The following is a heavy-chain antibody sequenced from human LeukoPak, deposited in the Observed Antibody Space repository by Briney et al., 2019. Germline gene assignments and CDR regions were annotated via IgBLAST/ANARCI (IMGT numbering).Heavy chain of an antibody. CDR3: ARELRRDKY. J-gene: IGHJ4*02. D-gene: IGHD1-1*01. Sequence: ASVKVSCKASGYTFSSYDINWVRQATGQGLEWMGYMNPDSGNTGYAQNFQGGVTMTVNTSITTAYMELSSLRPEDTAVYYCARELRRDKYWGQGTLVTVSS. CDR2: MNPDSGNT. V-gene: IGHV1-8*01. CDR1: GYTFSSYD.